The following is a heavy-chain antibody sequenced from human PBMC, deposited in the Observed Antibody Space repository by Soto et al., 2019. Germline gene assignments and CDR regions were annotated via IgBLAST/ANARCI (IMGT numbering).Heavy chain of an antibody. D-gene: IGHD3-22*01. CDR2: IYYSGST. CDR3: ARAPDYYNSSGYYYLAYFDY. CDR1: GYSINSGGYY. J-gene: IGHJ4*02. V-gene: IGHV4-31*03. Sequence: SETLSLTCTVSGYSINSGGYYWTWIRQHPGRGLEWIGFIYYSGSTYYNPSLKSRVTISVDTSKNQFSLELSSVTAADTAVYYCARAPDYYNSSGYYYLAYFDYLGQGTQITVSS.